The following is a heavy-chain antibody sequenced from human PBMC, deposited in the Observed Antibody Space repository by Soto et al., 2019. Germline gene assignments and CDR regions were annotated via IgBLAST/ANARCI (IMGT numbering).Heavy chain of an antibody. CDR2: ISSSSSYI. V-gene: IGHV3-21*01. CDR1: GFTFSSYS. Sequence: EVQLVESGGGLVKPGGSLRLSCAASGFTFSSYSMNWVRQAPGKGLEWVSSISSSSSYIYYADSVKGRFTISRDNAKNPLYLQMNSLRAEDTAVYYCARSTGYSSSWYTKVGNYYYYYGMDVWGQGTTVTVSS. D-gene: IGHD6-13*01. CDR3: ARSTGYSSSWYTKVGNYYYYYGMDV. J-gene: IGHJ6*02.